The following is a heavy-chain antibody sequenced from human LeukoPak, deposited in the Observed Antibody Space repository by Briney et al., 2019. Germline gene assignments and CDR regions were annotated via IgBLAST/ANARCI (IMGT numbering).Heavy chain of an antibody. V-gene: IGHV3-23*01. D-gene: IGHD5-24*01. CDR2: TSGSGENS. Sequence: GGSLRLSCAASGFTFSNYGMSWVRQAPGKGLEWVSVTSGSGENSYYADSVKGRFTISRDNFKNTLYLQMNSLRAEDTAVYYCARDLRPPTNYFDYWGQGTLVTVSS. CDR1: GFTFSNYG. J-gene: IGHJ4*02. CDR3: ARDLRPPTNYFDY.